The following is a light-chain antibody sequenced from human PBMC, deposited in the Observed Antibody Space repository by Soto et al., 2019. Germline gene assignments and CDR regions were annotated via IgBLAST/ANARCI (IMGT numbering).Light chain of an antibody. CDR1: QSGSNKY. J-gene: IGKJ2*01. CDR2: GSS. CDR3: QHYGSSPPYT. V-gene: IGKV3-20*01. Sequence: EVALTQSPGTLSLSPGERATLSCRASQSGSNKYLPWYQQKPGQAPRLLIFGSSDRDTGIPDRFSGSGSGTDFTLTIRRLETEDFAVYDCQHYGSSPPYTFGQGNKLEI.